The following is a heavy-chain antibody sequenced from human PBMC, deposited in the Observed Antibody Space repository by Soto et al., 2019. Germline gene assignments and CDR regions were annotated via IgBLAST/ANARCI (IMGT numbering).Heavy chain of an antibody. CDR2: LKPGTSDI. V-gene: IGHV5-51*01. CDR3: ARQHSVICDS. CDR1: GYNFGSAW. J-gene: IGHJ4*02. D-gene: IGHD3-3*02. Sequence: GESVKISCKGVGYNFGSAWIGWVRQMPGKGLEWMGLLKPGTSDIRYSPPFRGQVTISADEAVTTAYLQWSGLKASASAMYSSARQHSVICDSWGQGPLV.